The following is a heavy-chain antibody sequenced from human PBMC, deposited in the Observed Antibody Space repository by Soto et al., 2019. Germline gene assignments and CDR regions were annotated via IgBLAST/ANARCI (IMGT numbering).Heavy chain of an antibody. CDR2: IIPIFGTA. J-gene: IGHJ6*02. CDR1: GGTFSSYA. CDR3: ATLTGYCGGDCYSNGMDV. D-gene: IGHD2-21*02. Sequence: ASVKVSCKASGGTFSSYAISWVRQAPGQGLEWMGGIIPIFGTANYAQKFQGRVTITADESTSTAYMELSSLRSEDTAVYYCATLTGYCGGDCYSNGMDVWGQGTTVTVSS. V-gene: IGHV1-69*13.